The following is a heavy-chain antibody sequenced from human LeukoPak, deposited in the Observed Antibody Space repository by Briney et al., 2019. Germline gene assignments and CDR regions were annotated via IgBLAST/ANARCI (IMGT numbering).Heavy chain of an antibody. CDR2: IAWKSNSI. CDR1: GFTFEDYA. D-gene: IGHD5-24*01. V-gene: IGHV3-9*01. CDR3: AKDVQGMATMTLVS. Sequence: GRSLRLSCAASGFTFEDYAMHWVRQAPGKGLEWVAGIAWKSNSIGYAASVKGRFTISRDDATNYLYLQMNSLRGEDTAFYYCAKDVQGMATMTLVSWGQGTLVTVSS. J-gene: IGHJ4*02.